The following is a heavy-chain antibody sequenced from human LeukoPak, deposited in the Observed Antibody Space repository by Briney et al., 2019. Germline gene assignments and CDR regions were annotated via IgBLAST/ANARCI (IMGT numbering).Heavy chain of an antibody. J-gene: IGHJ4*02. V-gene: IGHV3-20*04. D-gene: IGHD3-3*01. CDR1: GFTFDDYG. CDR2: INWNGGST. CDR3: ARVNYDFRGGYSDY. Sequence: PGGSLRLSCAASGFTFDDYGMSWVRQAPGKGLEWVSGINWNGGSTGYADSVKGRFTISRDNAKNSLYLQMNSLRAEDTALYYCARVNYDFRGGYSDYWGQGTLVTVSS.